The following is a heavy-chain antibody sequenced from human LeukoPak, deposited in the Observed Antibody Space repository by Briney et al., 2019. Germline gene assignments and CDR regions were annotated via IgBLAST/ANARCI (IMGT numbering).Heavy chain of an antibody. CDR1: AGSLSSSC. J-gene: IGHJ6*03. V-gene: IGHV4-59*01. Sequence: SETLSLTCPLYAGSLSSSCWSWIRQPPEKGLEWIGYIYYSGSTNYNPSLKSRVTISVDTSKNQFSLKLSSVTVAATPVFSCVGSLITMVRGGPPPTYPYYYYYYMDVWGKGTTVTVSS. CDR3: VGSLITMVRGGPPPTYPYYYYYYMDV. D-gene: IGHD3-10*01. CDR2: IYYSGST.